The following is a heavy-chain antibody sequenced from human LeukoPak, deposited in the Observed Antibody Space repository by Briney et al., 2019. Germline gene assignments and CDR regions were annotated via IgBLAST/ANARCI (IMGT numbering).Heavy chain of an antibody. CDR1: GYTFTSYG. CDR3: ARARYCSGGSCKRSDY. Sequence: GASVKVSCKASGYTFTSYGISWVRQAPGQGLEWMGWINTNTGNPTYAQGFTGRFVFSLDTSVSTAYLQISSLKAEDTAVYYCARARYCSGGSCKRSDYWGQGTLVTVSS. CDR2: INTNTGNP. V-gene: IGHV7-4-1*02. D-gene: IGHD2-15*01. J-gene: IGHJ4*02.